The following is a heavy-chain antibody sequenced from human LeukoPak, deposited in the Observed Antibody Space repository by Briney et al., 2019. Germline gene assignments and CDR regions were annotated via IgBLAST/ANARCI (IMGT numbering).Heavy chain of an antibody. Sequence: GGSLRLSCAASGFTFSSYGMHWVRQAPGKGLEWVAVIWYDGSNKYYADSVKGRFTISRDNSKNTLYLQMNSLRAEDTAVYYCAREYDSSGYSNYIDAFDIWGQGTMVTVSS. CDR1: GFTFSSYG. J-gene: IGHJ3*02. CDR2: IWYDGSNK. V-gene: IGHV3-33*01. D-gene: IGHD3-22*01. CDR3: AREYDSSGYSNYIDAFDI.